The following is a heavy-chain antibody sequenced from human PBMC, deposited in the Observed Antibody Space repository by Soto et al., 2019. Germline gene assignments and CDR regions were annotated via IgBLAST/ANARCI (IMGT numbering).Heavy chain of an antibody. CDR1: GFTFSSYA. CDR2: ISYDGSNK. CDR3: ARDGEPVLMVYASYYYYGMDV. D-gene: IGHD2-8*01. J-gene: IGHJ6*02. V-gene: IGHV3-30-3*01. Sequence: PGGSLRLSCAASGFTFSSYAMHWVRQAPGKGLEWVAVISYDGSNKYYADSVKGRFTISRDNSKNTLYLQMNSLRAEETAVYYCARDGEPVLMVYASYYYYGMDVWGQGTTVTVSS.